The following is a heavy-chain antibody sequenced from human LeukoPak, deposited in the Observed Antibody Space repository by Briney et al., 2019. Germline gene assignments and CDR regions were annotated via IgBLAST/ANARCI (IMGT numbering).Heavy chain of an antibody. D-gene: IGHD2-2*01. CDR1: GGSISSYY. CDR2: IYYSGST. Sequence: SETPSLTCTVSGGSISSYYWSWIRQPPGKGLAWIGYIYYSGSTNYNPSLKSRVTISVDTSKNQFSLKLSSVTAADTAVYYCARGDIVVVPAAPGYYGMDVWGQGTTVTVSS. V-gene: IGHV4-59*01. CDR3: ARGDIVVVPAAPGYYGMDV. J-gene: IGHJ6*02.